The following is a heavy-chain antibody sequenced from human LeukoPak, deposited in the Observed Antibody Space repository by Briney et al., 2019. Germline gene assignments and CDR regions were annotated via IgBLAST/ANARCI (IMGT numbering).Heavy chain of an antibody. V-gene: IGHV3-21*01. CDR2: ISSSSSYI. CDR3: AREPRSGSDAFDI. CDR1: GFTFSSYS. Sequence: GGPLRLSCAASGFTFSSYSMNWVRQAPGKGLEWVSSISSSSSYIYYADSVKGRFTISRDNAKNSLYLQMNSLRAEDTAVYYCAREPRSGSDAFDIWGQGTMVTVSS. J-gene: IGHJ3*02. D-gene: IGHD3-3*01.